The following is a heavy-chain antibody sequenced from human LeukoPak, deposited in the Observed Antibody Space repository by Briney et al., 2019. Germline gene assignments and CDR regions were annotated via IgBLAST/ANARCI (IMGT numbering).Heavy chain of an antibody. CDR2: INHSGST. CDR3: ARPDSSGYYLGFDY. J-gene: IGHJ4*02. Sequence: SETLSLTCTVSSGSISTSNYYWSWIRQHPGKGLEWIGEINHSGSTNYNPSLKSRVTISIDTSKNQFSLKLSSVTAADTAVYYCARPDSSGYYLGFDYWGQGTLVTVSS. CDR1: SGSISTSNYY. V-gene: IGHV4-39*07. D-gene: IGHD3-22*01.